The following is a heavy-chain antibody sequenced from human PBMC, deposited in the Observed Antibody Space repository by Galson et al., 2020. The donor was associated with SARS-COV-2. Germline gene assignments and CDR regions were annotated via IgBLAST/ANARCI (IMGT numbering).Heavy chain of an antibody. J-gene: IGHJ4*02. CDR3: SKDQGNDYGDKLDY. CDR2: IYAIGTTT. D-gene: IGHD4-17*01. Sequence: SNYAMSWFRQAPGKVLEWVSSIYAIGTTTYHADSVKGRFTTSRDNSKNTIYLQINRLRAEDTAVYYCSKDQGNDYGDKLDYWGQGTLVSVSS. V-gene: IGHV3-23*01. CDR1: SNYA.